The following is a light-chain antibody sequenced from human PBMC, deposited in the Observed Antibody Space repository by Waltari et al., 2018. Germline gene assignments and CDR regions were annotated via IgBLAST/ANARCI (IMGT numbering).Light chain of an antibody. CDR1: QSISSW. Sequence: SVGDRVPITCRASQSISSWLAWYQQKPGKAPKLLIYKASSLESGVPSRFSGSGSGTEFTLTISSLQPDDFATYYCQQYNSYPWTFGQGTKVEIK. V-gene: IGKV1-5*03. CDR2: KAS. J-gene: IGKJ1*01. CDR3: QQYNSYPWT.